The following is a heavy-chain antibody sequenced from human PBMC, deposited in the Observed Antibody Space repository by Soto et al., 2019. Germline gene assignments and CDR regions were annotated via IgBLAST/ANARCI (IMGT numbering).Heavy chain of an antibody. CDR2: INPSGGIT. CDR3: ARDPARQNWGPVFDY. V-gene: IGHV1-46*01. Sequence: ASVMVSCTPSGLTLTSYFNQWVRQAPGQGLEWMGMINPSGGITSFAQKFQGRVTMTRDTSTSTVYMELSDLRSEDTAVYYCARDPARQNWGPVFDYWGQGTLVTVSS. CDR1: GLTLTSYF. J-gene: IGHJ4*02. D-gene: IGHD7-27*01.